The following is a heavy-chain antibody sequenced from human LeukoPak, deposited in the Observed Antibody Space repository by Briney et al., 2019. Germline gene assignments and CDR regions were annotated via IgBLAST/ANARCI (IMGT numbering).Heavy chain of an antibody. V-gene: IGHV3-11*01. D-gene: IGHD3-22*01. CDR1: GFTFSDYY. Sequence: SGGSLRLSCAASGFTFSDYYMSWIRQAPGKGLEWVSYISSSCSTIYYADSVKGRFTISRDNAKNSLYLQMNSLRAEDTAVYYCARGTYGDYLLIPRHYYDSSGYPDYWGQGTLVTVSS. CDR3: ARGTYGDYLLIPRHYYDSSGYPDY. CDR2: ISSSCSTI. J-gene: IGHJ4*02.